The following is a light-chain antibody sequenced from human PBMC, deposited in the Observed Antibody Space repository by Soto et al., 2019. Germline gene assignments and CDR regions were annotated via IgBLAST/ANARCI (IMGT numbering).Light chain of an antibody. CDR1: SGDVGGYNY. V-gene: IGLV2-14*01. J-gene: IGLJ2*01. CDR2: NVS. CDR3: SSFTSTNTVL. Sequence: QSVLTQPASVSGSPGQSITISCTGTSGDVGGYNYVFWYQQHPGKAPKLMIYNVSNRPSGVFNRFSGSKSGNTASLTISWLQAEDEGHYYCSSFTSTNTVLFGGGTKVTVL.